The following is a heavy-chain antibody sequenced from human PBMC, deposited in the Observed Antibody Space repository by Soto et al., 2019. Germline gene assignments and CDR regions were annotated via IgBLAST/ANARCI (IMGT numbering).Heavy chain of an antibody. J-gene: IGHJ4*02. D-gene: IGHD3-9*01. CDR1: GFTFSGYG. CDR2: IWYDGSNK. V-gene: IGHV3-33*01. Sequence: GGSLRLSCAASGFTFSGYGMHWVRQAPGKGLEWVAVIWYDGSNKYYADSVKGRFTISRDNSKNTLYLQMNSLRAEDTAVYYCARDWRYFDWLLPDYWGQGTLVTVSS. CDR3: ARDWRYFDWLLPDY.